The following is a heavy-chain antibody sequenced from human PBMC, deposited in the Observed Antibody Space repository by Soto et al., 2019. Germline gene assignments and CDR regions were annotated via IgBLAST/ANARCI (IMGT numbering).Heavy chain of an antibody. CDR3: ARGDFLSGYYSGEYYYYGMDV. V-gene: IGHV3-33*01. CDR1: GFTFSSYG. J-gene: IGHJ6*02. Sequence: QVQLVESGGGVVQPGRSLRLSCAASGFTFSSYGMHWVRQAPGKGLEWVAVIWYDGSNKYYADSVKGRFTISRDNSKNTLYLQMNSLRAEDTAVYYCARGDFLSGYYSGEYYYYGMDVWGQGTTVTVSS. D-gene: IGHD3-3*01. CDR2: IWYDGSNK.